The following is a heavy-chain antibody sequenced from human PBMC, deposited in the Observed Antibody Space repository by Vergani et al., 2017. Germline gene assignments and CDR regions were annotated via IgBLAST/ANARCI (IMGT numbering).Heavy chain of an antibody. Sequence: EVQLVESGGGLVQPGGSLRLSCAASGFTFSSYWMSWVRQAPGKGLEWVANIKQDGSEKYYVDSVKGRFTISRDNAKNSLYLQMNSLRAEDTAVYYCARVVGYDYVWGSYRYFDYWGQGTLVTVSS. D-gene: IGHD3-16*02. CDR1: GFTFSSYW. CDR3: ARVVGYDYVWGSYRYFDY. V-gene: IGHV3-7*01. CDR2: IKQDGSEK. J-gene: IGHJ4*02.